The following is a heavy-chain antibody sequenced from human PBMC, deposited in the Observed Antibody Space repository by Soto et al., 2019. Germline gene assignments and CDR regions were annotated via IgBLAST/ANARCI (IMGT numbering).Heavy chain of an antibody. J-gene: IGHJ4*02. CDR1: GFTFSTYA. D-gene: IGHD2-2*01. Sequence: QVQLVESGGGVVQPGRSLRLSCAASGFTFSTYAMHWVRQAPGKGLEWAAVISYDVSDRSYADSVKGRFTISRDNSKNTLDLQRNSRRPEDTAGDHCAKGGGHKSTYPPDSWGPGTLVTVSS. CDR2: ISYDVSDR. CDR3: AKGGGHKSTYPPDS. V-gene: IGHV3-30*18.